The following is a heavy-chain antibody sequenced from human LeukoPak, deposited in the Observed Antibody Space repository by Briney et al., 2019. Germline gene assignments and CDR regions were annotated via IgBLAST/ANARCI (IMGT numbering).Heavy chain of an antibody. CDR1: GFTFSSYA. CDR3: AKSRLGIGYGSTWYPGDY. J-gene: IGHJ4*02. CDR2: ISGSGGST. V-gene: IGHV3-23*01. Sequence: GGSLRLSCAASGFTFSSYAMSWVRQAPGKGLEWVSAISGSGGSTYYAGSVKGRFTISRDNSKNTLFLQMNSLRAEDTAVYYCAKSRLGIGYGSTWYPGDYWGQRTLVTVSS. D-gene: IGHD6-13*01.